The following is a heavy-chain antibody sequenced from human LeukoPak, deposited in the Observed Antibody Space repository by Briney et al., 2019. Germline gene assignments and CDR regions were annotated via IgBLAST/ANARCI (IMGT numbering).Heavy chain of an antibody. CDR3: ARVYSGTFDI. Sequence: GGSLRLSCAASGFTFSSYAMNWVRQAPGKGLEWVSYVSSSSSTIYYADSVKGRFTISRDNAKNSLYLQMNSLRAEDTAVYYCARVYSGTFDIWGQGTMVTVSS. V-gene: IGHV3-48*01. CDR2: VSSSSSTI. D-gene: IGHD1-26*01. CDR1: GFTFSSYA. J-gene: IGHJ3*02.